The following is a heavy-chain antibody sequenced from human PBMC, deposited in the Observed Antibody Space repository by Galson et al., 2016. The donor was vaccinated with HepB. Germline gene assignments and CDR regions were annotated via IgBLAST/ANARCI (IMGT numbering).Heavy chain of an antibody. CDR2: IYWNDDK. D-gene: IGHD2-8*01. CDR3: AHSRRYCANGVCYLASFDY. Sequence: PALVKPTQTLTLTCTFSGFSLSTSDVGVGWIRQPPGKALEWLAFIYWNDDKRYNPSLRSRLTITKDTSKNLVVLMMTNLDPVDTATYYCAHSRRYCANGVCYLASFDYGGQGTLVTVSS. J-gene: IGHJ4*02. CDR1: GFSLSTSDVG. V-gene: IGHV2-5*01.